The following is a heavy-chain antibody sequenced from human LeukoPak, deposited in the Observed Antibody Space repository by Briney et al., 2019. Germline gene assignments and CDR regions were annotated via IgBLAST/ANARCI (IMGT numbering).Heavy chain of an antibody. CDR3: ARGDRGYYYYMDV. D-gene: IGHD1-14*01. J-gene: IGHJ6*03. CDR1: GGSFSGYY. CDR2: INHSGST. V-gene: IGHV4-34*01. Sequence: ASETLSLTCAVYGGSFSGYYWSWIRQPPGKGLEWIGEINHSGSTNYNPSLKSRVTISVDTSKNQFSLKLSSVTAADTAVYYCARGDRGYYYYMDVWGKGTTVTVSS.